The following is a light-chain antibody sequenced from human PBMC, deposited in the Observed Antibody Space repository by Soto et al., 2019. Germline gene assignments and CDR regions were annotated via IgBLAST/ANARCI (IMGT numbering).Light chain of an antibody. CDR1: QSVSSSF. V-gene: IGKV3-20*01. CDR2: GAS. CDR3: QQYYSAPRS. Sequence: DIVLTQSPGALSLSPGERATLSCRASQSVSSSFLAWYQQKPGQAPRLLIYGASSRSTGIPDRFSGSGSGTGFTLTISTLEPEDFAVYYCQQYYSAPRSFGQGNKVEIK. J-gene: IGKJ1*01.